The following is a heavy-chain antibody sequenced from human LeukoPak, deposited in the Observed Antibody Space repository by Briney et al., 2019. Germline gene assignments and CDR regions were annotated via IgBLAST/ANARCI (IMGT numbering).Heavy chain of an antibody. D-gene: IGHD5-18*01. Sequence: GGSLRLSCAASGFTFSNSAISYAMSWVRQAPGKGLEWVSVVSGSGGSTYYADSVKGRFTISRDNSKNTLYLQMSSLRAEDTAVYFCAKSAAAMVTYYFDYWGQGTLVTVSS. CDR1: GFTFSNSAISYA. CDR2: VSGSGGST. J-gene: IGHJ4*02. CDR3: AKSAAAMVTYYFDY. V-gene: IGHV3-23*01.